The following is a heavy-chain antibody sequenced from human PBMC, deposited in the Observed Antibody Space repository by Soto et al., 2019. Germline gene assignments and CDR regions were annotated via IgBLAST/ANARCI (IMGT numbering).Heavy chain of an antibody. V-gene: IGHV1-58*01. CDR1: GFTFTSSA. J-gene: IGHJ4*02. Sequence: SVKVSCKASGFTFTSSAVQWVRQARGQRLEWIGWIVVGSGNTNYAQKFQERVTITRDMSTSTAYMELSSLRSEDTAVYYCAADLTQGYYFDYWGQGTLVTVSS. CDR3: AADLTQGYYFDY. CDR2: IVVGSGNT.